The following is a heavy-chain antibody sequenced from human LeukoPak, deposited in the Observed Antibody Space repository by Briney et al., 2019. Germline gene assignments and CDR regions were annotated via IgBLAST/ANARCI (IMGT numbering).Heavy chain of an antibody. CDR2: INPSGGST. CDR3: ARFYDSSGYYSQTYDY. CDR1: GYTFTSYY. D-gene: IGHD3-22*01. J-gene: IGHJ4*02. Sequence: ASVKVSCKASGYTFTSYYMHWVRQAPGQGLEWMGIINPSGGSTSYAQKFQGRVTMTRDTSTSIVYMELSSLRSEDTAVYYCARFYDSSGYYSQTYDYWGQGTLVTVSS. V-gene: IGHV1-46*01.